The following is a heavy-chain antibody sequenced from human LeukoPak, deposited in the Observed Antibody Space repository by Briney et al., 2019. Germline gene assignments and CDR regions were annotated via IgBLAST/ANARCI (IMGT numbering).Heavy chain of an antibody. CDR2: IYYSGST. Sequence: SQTLSLTCTVSGGSISSGGYYWSWIRQHPGKGLEWIGYIYYSGSTYYNPSLKRRVTISVDTSKNQFSLKLSSVTAADTAVYYCAREGYCTNGVCYKDYYYYMDVWGKGTTVTVSS. CDR3: AREGYCTNGVCYKDYYYYMDV. D-gene: IGHD2-8*01. V-gene: IGHV4-31*03. CDR1: GGSISSGGYY. J-gene: IGHJ6*03.